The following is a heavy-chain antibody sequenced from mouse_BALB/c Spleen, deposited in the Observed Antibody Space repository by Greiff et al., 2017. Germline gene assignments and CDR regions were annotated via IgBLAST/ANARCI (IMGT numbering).Heavy chain of an antibody. D-gene: IGHD1-1*01. Sequence: VQLKESGPGLVKPSQSLSLTCTVTGYSITSDYAWNWIRQFPGNKLEWMGYISYSGSTSYNPSLKSRISITRDTSKNQFFLQLNSVTTEDTATYYCAAGGNGPWFAYWGQGTLVTVSA. CDR3: AAGGNGPWFAY. CDR2: ISYSGST. J-gene: IGHJ3*01. V-gene: IGHV3-2*02. CDR1: GYSITSDYA.